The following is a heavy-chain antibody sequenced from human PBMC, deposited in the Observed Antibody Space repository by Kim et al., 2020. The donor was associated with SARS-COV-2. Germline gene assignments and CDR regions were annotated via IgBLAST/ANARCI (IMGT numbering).Heavy chain of an antibody. CDR2: ISGSGGST. J-gene: IGHJ4*02. CDR1: GFTFSSYA. D-gene: IGHD3-22*01. Sequence: GGSLRLSCAASGFTFSSYAMSWVRQAPGKGLEWVSAISGSGGSTYYADSVKGRFTISRDNSKNTLYLQMNSLRAEDTAVYYCAKTYYDSSGYPPYFDYWGQGTLVTVSS. V-gene: IGHV3-23*01. CDR3: AKTYYDSSGYPPYFDY.